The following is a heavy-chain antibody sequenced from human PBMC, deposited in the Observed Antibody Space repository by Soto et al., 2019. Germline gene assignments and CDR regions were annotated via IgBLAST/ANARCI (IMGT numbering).Heavy chain of an antibody. Sequence: QVRLVQSGPEVKKPGASVRVSCKASGYTFANYGITWVRQTSGQGLEWLGWISGYNINTHYAEKFEDRVTLPTDKSTSTVYMKLRSLKSDDTAIYFFAGERRWEPLLSWAQGPLVT. J-gene: IGHJ5*02. D-gene: IGHD1-26*01. CDR3: AGERRWEPLLS. V-gene: IGHV1-18*01. CDR2: ISGYNINT. CDR1: GYTFANYG.